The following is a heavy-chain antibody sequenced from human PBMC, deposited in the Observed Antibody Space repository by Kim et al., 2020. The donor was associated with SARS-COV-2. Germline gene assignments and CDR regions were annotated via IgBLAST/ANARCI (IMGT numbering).Heavy chain of an antibody. CDR2: INTNTGNP. CDR3: ARDFPLYSYLYYYDSSGYSTSDY. V-gene: IGHV7-4-1*02. CDR1: GYTFTSYA. D-gene: IGHD3-22*01. J-gene: IGHJ4*02. Sequence: ASVKVSCKASGYTFTSYAMNWVRQAPGQGLEWMGWINTNTGNPTYAQGFTGRFVFSLDTSVSTAYLQISSLKAEDTAVYYCARDFPLYSYLYYYDSSGYSTSDYWGQGTLFTVSS.